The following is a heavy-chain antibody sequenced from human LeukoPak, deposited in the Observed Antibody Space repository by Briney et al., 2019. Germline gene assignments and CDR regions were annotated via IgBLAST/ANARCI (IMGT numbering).Heavy chain of an antibody. D-gene: IGHD3-10*01. V-gene: IGHV4-39*01. CDR2: TFYSGST. J-gene: IGHJ6*03. Sequence: SETLSLTCTVSGDSITSSSYYWEWIRQPPGKGLEWIGSTFYSGSTYYSPSLKSRVTISVDTSKNQFSLKLSSVTAADTAVYYCARVYGSGSYYNGYYYYYMDVWGKGTTVTISS. CDR3: ARVYGSGSYYNGYYYYYMDV. CDR1: GDSITSSSYY.